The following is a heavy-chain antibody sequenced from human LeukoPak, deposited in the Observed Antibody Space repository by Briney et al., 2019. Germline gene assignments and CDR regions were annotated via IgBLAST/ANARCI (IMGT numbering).Heavy chain of an antibody. CDR3: ARLGIAAAGTRWFDP. V-gene: IGHV4-59*08. D-gene: IGHD6-13*01. J-gene: IGHJ5*02. CDR1: GGSMSSYY. Sequence: SETLSLTCTVSGGSMSSYYWSWIRQPPGKGLEWIGYIYYSGSTNYNPSLKSRVTISVDTSKNQFSLKLSSVTAADTAVYYCARLGIAAAGTRWFDPWGQGTLVTVSS. CDR2: IYYSGST.